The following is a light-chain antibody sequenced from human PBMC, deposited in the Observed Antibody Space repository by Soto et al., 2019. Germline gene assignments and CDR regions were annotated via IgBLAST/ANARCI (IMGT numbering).Light chain of an antibody. Sequence: QSVLTQPPSASGTPGQRVIISCSGSSSNIGSNSVIWYQQLPGTAPKLLIYSDNQRPSGVPARFSVSKSGTSASLAVSGLQSEDEAEYSCATWDDSLNGPVLGGGTKLTVL. J-gene: IGLJ3*02. V-gene: IGLV1-44*01. CDR1: SSNIGSNS. CDR2: SDN. CDR3: ATWDDSLNGPV.